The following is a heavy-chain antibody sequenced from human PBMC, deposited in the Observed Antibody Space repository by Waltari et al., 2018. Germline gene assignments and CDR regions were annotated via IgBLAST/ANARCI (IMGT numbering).Heavy chain of an antibody. D-gene: IGHD1-26*01. Sequence: QVQLVQSGAEVKKPGSSGKVTCKASGGTFNRYAISWVRHAPGQGLEWMGGIIPIFGTANYAQKFQGRVTITADESTSTAYMELSSLRSEDTAVYYCASGVGATTTSGVDYRGQGTLVTVSS. V-gene: IGHV1-69*13. CDR1: GGTFNRYA. J-gene: IGHJ4*02. CDR2: IIPIFGTA. CDR3: ASGVGATTTSGVDY.